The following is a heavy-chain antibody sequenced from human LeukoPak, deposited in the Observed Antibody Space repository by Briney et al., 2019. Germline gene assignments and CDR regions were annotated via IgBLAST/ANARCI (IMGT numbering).Heavy chain of an antibody. V-gene: IGHV3-30*03. CDR2: ISYDGSNK. J-gene: IGHJ4*02. CDR1: GFTFSSYG. D-gene: IGHD3-10*01. Sequence: GGSLRLSCAASGFTFSSYGMHWVRQAPGKGLEWVAVISYDGSNKYYADSVKGRFTTSRDNSKNTLYLQMNSLRAEDTAVYYCATTGGDYYGSGNILDYWGQGTLVTVSS. CDR3: ATTGGDYYGSGNILDY.